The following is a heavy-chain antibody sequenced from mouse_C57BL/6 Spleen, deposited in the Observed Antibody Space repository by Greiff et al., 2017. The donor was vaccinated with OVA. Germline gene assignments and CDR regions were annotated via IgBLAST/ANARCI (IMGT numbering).Heavy chain of an antibody. J-gene: IGHJ3*01. CDR1: GYTFTSYW. V-gene: IGHV1-52*01. D-gene: IGHD2-4*01. Sequence: VQLQQPGAELVRPGSSVKLSCKASGYTFTSYWMHWVKQRPIQGLEWIGNIDPSDSETHYNQKFKGKATLTVDKSSSTAYLQLSSLTSEDSAVYYCASKDDYDGAWFAYWGQGTLVTVSA. CDR3: ASKDDYDGAWFAY. CDR2: IDPSDSET.